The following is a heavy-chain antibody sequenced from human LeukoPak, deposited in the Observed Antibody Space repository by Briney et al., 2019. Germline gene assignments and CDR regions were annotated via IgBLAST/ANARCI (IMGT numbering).Heavy chain of an antibody. V-gene: IGHV4-61*02. CDR1: GGSISSGSYY. D-gene: IGHD3-10*01. CDR2: IYTSGST. J-gene: IGHJ3*02. Sequence: PSQTLSLTCTVSGGSISSGSYYWSWIRQPAGKGLEWIGRIYTSGSTNYNPSLKSRVTISVDTSKNQFSLKLSSVTAADTAVYYCALGSITMVRGVHRKAFDIWGQGTMATVSS. CDR3: ALGSITMVRGVHRKAFDI.